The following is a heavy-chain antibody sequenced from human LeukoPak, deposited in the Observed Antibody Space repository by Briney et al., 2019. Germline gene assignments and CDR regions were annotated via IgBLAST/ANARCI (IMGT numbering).Heavy chain of an antibody. V-gene: IGHV3-23*01. CDR1: GFTFSXXX. Sequence: GFTFSXXXMSWVRQAPGKGLXWXSAIRGSGGSTYYADSVKGRFTIYREKGKNRVYMQMNSLRAEDTAVYYCAKDPYDILTGPDYWGQGTLVTVSS. CDR2: IRGSGGST. D-gene: IGHD3-9*01. J-gene: IGHJ4*02. CDR3: AKDPYDILTGPDY.